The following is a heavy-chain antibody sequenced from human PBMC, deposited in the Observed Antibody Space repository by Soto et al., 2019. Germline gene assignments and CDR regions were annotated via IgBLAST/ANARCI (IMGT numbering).Heavy chain of an antibody. V-gene: IGHV4-30-4*01. D-gene: IGHD1-26*01. CDR2: IYYSGST. CDR1: GGSISSGDYY. J-gene: IGHJ5*02. Sequence: QVQLQESGPGLVKPSQTLSLTCTVSGGSISSGDYYWSWIRQPPGKGLEWIGYIYYSGSTYYNPSLQSRVTISVATSKHQFSLKLRSGTAAATAVYYCAREIVEEPQNWFDPWGQGTLVTVSS. CDR3: AREIVEEPQNWFDP.